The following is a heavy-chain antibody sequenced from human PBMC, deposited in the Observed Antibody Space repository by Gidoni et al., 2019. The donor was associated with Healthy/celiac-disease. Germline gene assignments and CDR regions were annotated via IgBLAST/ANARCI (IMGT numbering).Heavy chain of an antibody. D-gene: IGHD5-18*01. V-gene: IGHV1-2*02. CDR3: AREGGPYTAMVPFDY. J-gene: IGHJ4*02. CDR1: GYTFTGYY. Sequence: QVQLVLSGAEVKKPGASVTVSCKASGYTFTGYYMHWVRQDPGQGLEGMGWINPNSGGTNYAQKFQGRVTMTRDTSISTAYMELSRLRSDDTAGYYCAREGGPYTAMVPFDYWGQGTLVTVSS. CDR2: INPNSGGT.